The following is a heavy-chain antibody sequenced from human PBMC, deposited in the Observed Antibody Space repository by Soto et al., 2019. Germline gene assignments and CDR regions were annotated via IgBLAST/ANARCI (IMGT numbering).Heavy chain of an antibody. V-gene: IGHV3-23*01. Sequence: PGGSLRLSCVWSGFTFRDSAMIWVRQATGKGLEWVSAISGSGGRSYYADSVEGRFTISRDNSKNILYLQMTALTAGDAAIYYCARLNPGDYGLDYFAYWGHGTLVTVSS. J-gene: IGHJ4*01. D-gene: IGHD4-17*01. CDR3: ARLNPGDYGLDYFAY. CDR1: GFTFRDSA. CDR2: ISGSGGRS.